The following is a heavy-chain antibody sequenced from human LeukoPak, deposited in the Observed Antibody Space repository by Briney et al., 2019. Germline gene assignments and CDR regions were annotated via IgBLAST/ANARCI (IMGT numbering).Heavy chain of an antibody. Sequence: GGSLRLSCAASGFTFSSYGMHWVRQAPGKGLEWVAVISYDGSNKYYADSVKGRFTISRDNSKNTLYLQMNSLRAEDTAVYYCAKVHRGYCSTTSCYTGFDYWGQGILVTVSS. V-gene: IGHV3-30*18. J-gene: IGHJ4*02. CDR3: AKVHRGYCSTTSCYTGFDY. CDR2: ISYDGSNK. D-gene: IGHD2-2*02. CDR1: GFTFSSYG.